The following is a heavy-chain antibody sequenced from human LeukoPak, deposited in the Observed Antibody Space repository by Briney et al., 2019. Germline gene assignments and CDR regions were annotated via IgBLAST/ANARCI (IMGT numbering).Heavy chain of an antibody. J-gene: IGHJ4*02. CDR1: GFTFSRYA. Sequence: AGGSLRLSCSASGFTFSRYAMHWVRQAPGKGLEYVSGISSNGGSTCYADSVKGRFTISRDSAKNSLYLQMNSLRAEDTAVYYCARGPYSSNWYVDYWGQGTLVTVAS. D-gene: IGHD6-13*01. CDR3: ARGPYSSNWYVDY. V-gene: IGHV3-64*04. CDR2: ISSNGGST.